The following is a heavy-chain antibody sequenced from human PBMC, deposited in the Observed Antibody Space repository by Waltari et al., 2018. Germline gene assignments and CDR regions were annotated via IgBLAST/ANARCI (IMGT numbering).Heavy chain of an antibody. CDR1: GFTFSSYS. CDR2: ISSSSSTI. J-gene: IGHJ5*02. V-gene: IGHV3-48*04. D-gene: IGHD6-13*01. Sequence: EVQLVESGGGLVQPGGSLRLSCAASGFTFSSYSMNWVRQAPGKGLEWVSYISSSSSTIYYADSVKCRFTISRDNAKNSLYLQMNSLRAEDTAVYYCARDRLAAAINWFDPWGQGTLVTVSS. CDR3: ARDRLAAAINWFDP.